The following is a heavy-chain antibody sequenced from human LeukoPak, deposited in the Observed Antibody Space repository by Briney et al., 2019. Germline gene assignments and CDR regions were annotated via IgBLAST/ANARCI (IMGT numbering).Heavy chain of an antibody. CDR3: AKDLQTMVVGGAFDI. Sequence: SETLSLTCTVSGGSISSGGYYWSWIRQHPGKGLEWIGYIYYSGSTYYNPSLKSRVTISVDTSKNQFSLKLSSVTAADTAVYYCAKDLQTMVVGGAFDIWGQGTMVTVSS. D-gene: IGHD3-22*01. V-gene: IGHV4-31*03. CDR2: IYYSGST. CDR1: GGSISSGGYY. J-gene: IGHJ3*02.